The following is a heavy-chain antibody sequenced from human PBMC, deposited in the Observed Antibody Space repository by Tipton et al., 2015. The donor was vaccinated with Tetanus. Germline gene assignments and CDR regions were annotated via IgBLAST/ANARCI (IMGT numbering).Heavy chain of an antibody. J-gene: IGHJ6*02. CDR3: ARDQQYSSSWYRGDYYYGMDV. V-gene: IGHV4-30-4*01. CDR2: IYYSGST. Sequence: TLSLTCTVSGGSISSGDYYWSWIRQPPGKGLEWIGYIYYSGSTYYNPSLKSRVTISVDTSKSQFSLKLSSVTAADTAVYYCARDQQYSSSWYRGDYYYGMDVWGQGTTGTVSS. CDR1: GGSISSGDYY. D-gene: IGHD6-13*01.